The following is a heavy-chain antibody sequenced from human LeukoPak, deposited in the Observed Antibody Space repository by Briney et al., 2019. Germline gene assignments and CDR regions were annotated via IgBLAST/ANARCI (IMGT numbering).Heavy chain of an antibody. Sequence: ASVKVSCKASGGTFSSYAISWVRQAPGQGLEWMGGIIPIFGTANYAQKFQGRVTITADESTSTAYMELSSLRSEDTAVYYCATSILRFLENYYYYGMDVWGQGTTVTVSS. CDR1: GGTFSSYA. D-gene: IGHD3-3*01. CDR2: IIPIFGTA. CDR3: ATSILRFLENYYYYGMDV. J-gene: IGHJ6*02. V-gene: IGHV1-69*13.